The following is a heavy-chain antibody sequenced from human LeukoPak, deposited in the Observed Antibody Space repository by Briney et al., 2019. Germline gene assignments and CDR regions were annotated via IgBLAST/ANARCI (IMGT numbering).Heavy chain of an antibody. CDR3: ARDLAGDLGY. Sequence: SETLSLTCTVSGGSISSSSYYWGWIRQPPGKGLERIGSIYYSGSTYYNPSLKSRVTISVDTSKNQFSLKVSSVTAADTAVYYCARDLAGDLGYWGQGTLVTVSS. D-gene: IGHD6-19*01. CDR1: GGSISSSSYY. J-gene: IGHJ4*01. CDR2: IYYSGST. V-gene: IGHV4-39*07.